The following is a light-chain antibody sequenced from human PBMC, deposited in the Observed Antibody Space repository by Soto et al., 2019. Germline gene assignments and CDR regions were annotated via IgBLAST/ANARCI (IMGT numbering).Light chain of an antibody. CDR3: SSYTTISTYV. J-gene: IGLJ1*01. CDR2: DVR. Sequence: QPVLTQPASVSGSPGQSITISCTGTSSDVGGYNYVSWYQQHPGKAPKLMIYDVRNRPSGVSNRFSGSKSVNTASLTISGLQAEDEADYYCSSYTTISTYVFGTGTKVTLL. V-gene: IGLV2-14*03. CDR1: SSDVGGYNY.